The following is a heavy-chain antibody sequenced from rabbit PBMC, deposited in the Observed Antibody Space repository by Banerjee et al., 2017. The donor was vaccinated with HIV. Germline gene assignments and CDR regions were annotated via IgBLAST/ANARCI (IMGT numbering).Heavy chain of an antibody. CDR2: IYAGSDGTT. CDR1: GFSFSTNYF. Sequence: QSLEESGGDLVKPGASLTITCVASGFSFSTNYFVCWVRQAPGKGLEWIGCIYAGSDGTTHYVNWAKGRFTISKSSSTAVTLQMTSLTAADTATYFCARYDGGSGYFKLWGPGTLVTVS. CDR3: ARYDGGSGYFKL. D-gene: IGHD1-1*01. J-gene: IGHJ4*01. V-gene: IGHV1S40*01.